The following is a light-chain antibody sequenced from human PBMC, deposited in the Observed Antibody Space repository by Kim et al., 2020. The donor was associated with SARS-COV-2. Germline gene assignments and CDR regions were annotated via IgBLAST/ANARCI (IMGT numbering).Light chain of an antibody. CDR2: GAF. V-gene: IGKV3-20*01. Sequence: SPGEKSNLACRASRSLTSNYLAEYQQKPGQAHRLLIYGAFARASGIPDRFSGSGSGTDFTLTINRLEPEDFAVYYCQQYGSSLMYTFGQGTKLEI. CDR3: QQYGSSLMYT. J-gene: IGKJ2*01. CDR1: RSLTSNY.